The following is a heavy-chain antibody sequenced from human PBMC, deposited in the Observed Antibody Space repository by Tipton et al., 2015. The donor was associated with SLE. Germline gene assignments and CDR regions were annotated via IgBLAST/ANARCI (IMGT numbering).Heavy chain of an antibody. CDR3: ARGSRYCSGGSCYSFDY. D-gene: IGHD2-15*01. V-gene: IGHV4-59*11. CDR2: IYYSGST. Sequence: TLSLTCTVSGGSISSHYWSWIRQPPGKGLEWIGYIYYSGSTNYNPSLKSRVTISVDTSKNQFSLKLSSVTAADTAVYYCARGSRYCSGGSCYSFDYWGQGTLVTVSS. J-gene: IGHJ4*02. CDR1: GGSISSHY.